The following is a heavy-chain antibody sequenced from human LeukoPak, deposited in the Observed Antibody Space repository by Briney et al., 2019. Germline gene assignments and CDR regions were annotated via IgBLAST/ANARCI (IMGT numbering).Heavy chain of an antibody. D-gene: IGHD5-18*01. V-gene: IGHV4-39*07. J-gene: IGHJ4*02. CDR2: IYYSGST. Sequence: SETLSLTCTVSGGSISSSSYYWGWILQPPGKGLEWIGSIYYSGSTYYNPSLKSRVTISVDTSKNQFSLKLSSVTAADTAVYYCGIRGYSYGPFDYWGQGTLVTVSS. CDR3: GIRGYSYGPFDY. CDR1: GGSISSSSYY.